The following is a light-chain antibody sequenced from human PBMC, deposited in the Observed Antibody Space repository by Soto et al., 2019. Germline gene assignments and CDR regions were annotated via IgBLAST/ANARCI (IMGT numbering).Light chain of an antibody. CDR2: GAS. V-gene: IGKV1-39*01. J-gene: IGKJ4*01. CDR1: QSISSH. Sequence: DIQMTQSPSSLSASVGDRVTITCRASQSISSHSNWYQQKSGKAPKLLIFGASSLQSGVPSRFSGSGSGTDFTLTISSLQPEDFATYYCQQSYSSPLTFGGGTKVEIK. CDR3: QQSYSSPLT.